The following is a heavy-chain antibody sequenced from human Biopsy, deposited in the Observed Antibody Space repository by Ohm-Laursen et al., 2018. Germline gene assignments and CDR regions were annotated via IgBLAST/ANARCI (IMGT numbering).Heavy chain of an antibody. Sequence: SETLSLTCAVTDGSISNIINYWGWIRQPLGKGLEWLGSIYHTGVTDYNPSLNRRAPITEDPSKNQFSLKLSSLTAADTAVYYCARHSFGSGRDFWGQGTLVTVSS. CDR1: DGSISNIINY. CDR3: ARHSFGSGRDF. D-gene: IGHD3-10*01. V-gene: IGHV4-39*01. CDR2: IYHTGVT. J-gene: IGHJ4*02.